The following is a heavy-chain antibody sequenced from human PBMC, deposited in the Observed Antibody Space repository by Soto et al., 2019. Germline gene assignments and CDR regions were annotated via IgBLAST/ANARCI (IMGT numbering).Heavy chain of an antibody. CDR2: ISGSGGST. J-gene: IGHJ6*03. Sequence: PGGSLRLSCAASGFTFSSYAMSWVRQAPGKGLEWVSAISGSGGSTYYADSVKGRFTISRDNSKNTLYLQMNSLRAEDTAVYYCAKFRGPPKTLYYYYMDVWGKGTTVTVSS. D-gene: IGHD3-10*01. V-gene: IGHV3-23*01. CDR1: GFTFSSYA. CDR3: AKFRGPPKTLYYYYMDV.